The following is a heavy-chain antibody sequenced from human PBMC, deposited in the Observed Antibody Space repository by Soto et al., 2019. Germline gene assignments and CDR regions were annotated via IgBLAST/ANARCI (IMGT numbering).Heavy chain of an antibody. Sequence: ASVKVSCKASGYTFTSYDINWVRQATGQGLEWMGWMNPNSGNTGYAQKFQGRVTMTRNTSISTAYMELSSLRSEDTAVYYCARGVYGSGSYKGLLDDWGKGTTVTVSS. CDR3: ARGVYGSGSYKGLLDD. CDR1: GYTFTSYD. CDR2: MNPNSGNT. D-gene: IGHD3-10*01. J-gene: IGHJ6*04. V-gene: IGHV1-8*01.